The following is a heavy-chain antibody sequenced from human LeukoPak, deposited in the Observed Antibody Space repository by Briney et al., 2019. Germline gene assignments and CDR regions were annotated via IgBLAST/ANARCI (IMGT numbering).Heavy chain of an antibody. CDR1: GFTFSSYG. Sequence: GGSLRLSCAASGFTFSSYGMHWDRQAPGKGLEWVAVISYDGSNKYYADSVKGRFTISRDNSKNTLYLQMNSLRAEDTAVYYCANSHMFDHWGQGTLVTVSS. V-gene: IGHV3-30*18. D-gene: IGHD2-21*01. CDR2: ISYDGSNK. CDR3: ANSHMFDH. J-gene: IGHJ4*02.